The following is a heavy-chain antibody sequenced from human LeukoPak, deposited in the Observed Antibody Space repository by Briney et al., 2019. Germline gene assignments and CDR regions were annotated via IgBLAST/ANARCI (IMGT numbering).Heavy chain of an antibody. CDR2: IYYSGST. Sequence: SETLSLTCTVSGGSISSYYWSWIRQPPGEGLEWIGYIYYSGSTNYNPSLKSRVTISVDTSKNQFSLKLSSVTAADTAVYYCARDSSTYYYDSSGYRMGDIWGQGTMVTVSS. J-gene: IGHJ3*02. CDR1: GGSISSYY. V-gene: IGHV4-59*12. CDR3: ARDSSTYYYDSSGYRMGDI. D-gene: IGHD3-22*01.